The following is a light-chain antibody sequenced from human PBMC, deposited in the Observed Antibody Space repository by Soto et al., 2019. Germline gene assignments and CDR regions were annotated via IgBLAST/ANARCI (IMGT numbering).Light chain of an antibody. CDR2: DVS. CDR3: CSYAGSYTYV. CDR1: SSDVGGYNY. J-gene: IGLJ1*01. Sequence: QSALTQPRSVSGSPGQSVTISCTGTSSDVGGYNYVSWYQQHPGKAPKLMIYDVSKRPSGVPDRFSGSKSGNTASLTISGRQADDEADYYCCSYAGSYTYVFGTGTKLPVL. V-gene: IGLV2-11*01.